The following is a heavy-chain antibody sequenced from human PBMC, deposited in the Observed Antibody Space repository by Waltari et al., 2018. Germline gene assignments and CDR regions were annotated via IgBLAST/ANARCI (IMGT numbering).Heavy chain of an antibody. Sequence: QVQLVQSGAEVKKPGASVKVSCKASGYTFTSYGISWVRQAPGQGLEWMGWISAYNDNTNYAQKLQGRVTMTTDTSTSTAYMELRSLRSDDTAVYYCASSIAVAGNYYYYMDVWGKGTTVTVSS. V-gene: IGHV1-18*01. J-gene: IGHJ6*03. CDR1: GYTFTSYG. CDR3: ASSIAVAGNYYYYMDV. CDR2: ISAYNDNT. D-gene: IGHD6-19*01.